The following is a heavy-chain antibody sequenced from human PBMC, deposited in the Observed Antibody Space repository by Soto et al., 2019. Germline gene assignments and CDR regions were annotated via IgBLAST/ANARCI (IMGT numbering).Heavy chain of an antibody. CDR3: ARVNTTLVDHFDY. V-gene: IGHV3-53*01. CDR1: GFSVSGSY. CDR2: MYRGGST. J-gene: IGHJ4*02. Sequence: GGSLRLSCVVSGFSVSGSYIFWVRQATGKGLEWVSLMYRGGSTDNADSVKGRFTISRDKSKNTLYLHMNSLRVEDTAVYYCARVNTTLVDHFDYWGQGTLVTVSS. D-gene: IGHD5-18*01.